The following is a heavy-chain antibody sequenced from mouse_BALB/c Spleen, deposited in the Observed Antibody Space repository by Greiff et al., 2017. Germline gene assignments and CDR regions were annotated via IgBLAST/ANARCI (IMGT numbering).Heavy chain of an antibody. J-gene: IGHJ4*01. D-gene: IGHD1-1*01. Sequence: EVKVEESGGGLVQPGGSMKLSCVASGFTFSNYWMNWVRQSPEKGLEWVAEIRLKSNNYATHYAESVKGRFTISRDDSKSSVYLQMNNLRAEDTGIYYCTRIGVVGFRPYYAMDYWGQGTSVTVSS. CDR2: IRLKSNNYAT. CDR1: GFTFSNYW. CDR3: TRIGVVGFRPYYAMDY. V-gene: IGHV6-6*02.